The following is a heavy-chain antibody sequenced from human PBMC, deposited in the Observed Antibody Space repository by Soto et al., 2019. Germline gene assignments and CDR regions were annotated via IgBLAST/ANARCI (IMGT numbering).Heavy chain of an antibody. CDR1: IFSFSSYE. CDR3: ARGGGYCTPTSCAIDS. J-gene: IGHJ4*02. Sequence: PGGSLRLSCVASIFSFSSYEMIWVRQAAGKGLEWVSRVSLTGDRTNYAGSVKGRFTVSRDNFKNTLYLEMDSLRPEDTAIYYCARGGGYCTPTSCAIDSWGRGTPVTVSS. D-gene: IGHD2-8*01. V-gene: IGHV3-23*01. CDR2: VSLTGDRT.